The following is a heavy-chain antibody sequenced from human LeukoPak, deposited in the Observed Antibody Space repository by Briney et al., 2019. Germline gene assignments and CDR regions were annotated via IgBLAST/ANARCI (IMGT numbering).Heavy chain of an antibody. CDR1: GFTFRSYA. V-gene: IGHV3-23*01. CDR3: ARDRVTTFSGARLWVDYYYGMDA. CDR2: ITGTGSGT. J-gene: IGHJ6*02. Sequence: PGGSLRLSCAASGFTFRSYALNWGRPAPGKGLGGVSAITGTGSGTYYADSVKGRFTVSRDSSKKTLYLEMKSLRAEDTAVYYCARDRVTTFSGARLWVDYYYGMDAWGQGTTVTVSS. D-gene: IGHD2-21*02.